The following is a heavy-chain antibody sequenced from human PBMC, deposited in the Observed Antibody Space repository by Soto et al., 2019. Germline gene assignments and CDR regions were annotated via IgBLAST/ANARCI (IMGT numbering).Heavy chain of an antibody. CDR1: AGSISSGGYY. CDR2: IHYSGST. V-gene: IGHV4-31*01. D-gene: IGHD6-25*01. J-gene: IGHJ5*02. Sequence: QVQLQESGPGLVKPSQTLSLTCTVSAGSISSGGYYWSWIRQHPEQGLEWIGYIHYSGSTNYNTSLKSLVTISADKSKNQFSLKLNSVTASSEAVYYCATGDGYLFDPWGQGTLVTVSS. CDR3: ATGDGYLFDP.